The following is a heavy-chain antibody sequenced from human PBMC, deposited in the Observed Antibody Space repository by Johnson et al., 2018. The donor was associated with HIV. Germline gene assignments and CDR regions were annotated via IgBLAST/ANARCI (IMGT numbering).Heavy chain of an antibody. D-gene: IGHD3-3*01. CDR2: ISYDGSNK. CDR3: ARDLRGYPIIDAFDI. J-gene: IGHJ3*02. CDR1: GFTFSSYA. V-gene: IGHV3-30*14. Sequence: QVQLVESGGGVVQPGRSLRLSCAASGFTFSSYAMHWVRQAPGKGLEWVAVISYDGSNKYYADSVKGRFTISRDKSKNTLYLQMNSLRAEDAAVYYCARDLRGYPIIDAFDIWGQGTMVTDSS.